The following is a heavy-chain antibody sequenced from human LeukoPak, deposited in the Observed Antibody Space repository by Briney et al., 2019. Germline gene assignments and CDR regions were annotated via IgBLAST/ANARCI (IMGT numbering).Heavy chain of an antibody. Sequence: SETLSLTCTVSGGSISSGSYYWTWIRQLAGKGLEWIGRIYTTGTTNYNPSLKSRVTISVDTSKNQFSLNLSSVTAADTAVYYCARDRSGSYFDYWGPGTLVTVSS. CDR3: ARDRSGSYFDY. CDR2: IYTTGTT. V-gene: IGHV4-61*02. D-gene: IGHD1-26*01. CDR1: GGSISSGSYY. J-gene: IGHJ4*02.